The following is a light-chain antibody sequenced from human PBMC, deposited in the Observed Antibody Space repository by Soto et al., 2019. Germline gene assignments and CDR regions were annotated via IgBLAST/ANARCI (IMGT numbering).Light chain of an antibody. Sequence: EVVMTQSPATLSVSPGDRVTLSCRASQSVRSNSAWYQQKPGQAPRLLFYGASTRATGIPARFSGSGYGSEFTLTISSLQSEDFAVYYCQQYNSWPLTFGGGTKVDIK. V-gene: IGKV3-15*01. CDR2: GAS. CDR3: QQYNSWPLT. CDR1: QSVRSN. J-gene: IGKJ4*01.